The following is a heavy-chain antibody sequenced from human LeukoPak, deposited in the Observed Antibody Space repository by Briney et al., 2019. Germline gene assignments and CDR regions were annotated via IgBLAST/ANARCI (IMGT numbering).Heavy chain of an antibody. Sequence: PSETLSLTCAVYGGSFSGYYWSWIRQPPGKGLEWIGEINHSGSTNYNPSLKSRVTISVDTSKNQFSLKLSSVTAADTAVYYCARGRRPIYYYDSSGYYVWFDPWGQGTLVTVSS. V-gene: IGHV4-34*01. D-gene: IGHD3-22*01. CDR2: INHSGST. CDR3: ARGRRPIYYYDSSGYYVWFDP. J-gene: IGHJ5*02. CDR1: GGSFSGYY.